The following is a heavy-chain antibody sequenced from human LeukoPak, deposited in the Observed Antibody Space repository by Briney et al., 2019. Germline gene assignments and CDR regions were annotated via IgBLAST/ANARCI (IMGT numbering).Heavy chain of an antibody. J-gene: IGHJ4*02. Sequence: TLSLTCTVSGGSISSGGYYWSWIRQHPGKGLEWIGYIYYSGSTYYNPSLKSRVTISVDTSKDQFSLELSSVTAADTAVYYCARGSSAYYDYDYWGQGTLVTVSS. D-gene: IGHD3-3*01. CDR1: GGSISSGGYY. CDR3: ARGSSAYYDYDY. CDR2: IYYSGST. V-gene: IGHV4-31*03.